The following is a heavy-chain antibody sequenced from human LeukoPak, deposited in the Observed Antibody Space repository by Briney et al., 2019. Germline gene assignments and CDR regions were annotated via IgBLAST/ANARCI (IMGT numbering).Heavy chain of an antibody. CDR1: GGSISSSRYY. Sequence: SETLSLTCTVSGGSISSSRYYWGGIREPPGEGLEWIGGNYYSESTHYYPSLKRRVTISVDTSKNQFSLKLSSVTAADTAVYYCARGHYDILTGYLSFFDYWGQGTLVTVSS. CDR2: NYYSEST. CDR3: ARGHYDILTGYLSFFDY. V-gene: IGHV4-39*07. J-gene: IGHJ4*02. D-gene: IGHD3-9*01.